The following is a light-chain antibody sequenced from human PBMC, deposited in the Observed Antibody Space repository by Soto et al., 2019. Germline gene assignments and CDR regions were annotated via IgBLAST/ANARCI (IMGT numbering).Light chain of an antibody. CDR3: CSYAGSYTVI. CDR2: DVT. V-gene: IGLV2-11*01. J-gene: IGLJ2*01. CDR1: SSDVGGYNY. Sequence: QSALTQPRSVSGSPGQSVTISCTGTSSDVGGYNYVSWYQHHPGYPPKLLIYDVTKRPSGVPDRFSGSKSGYTASLTISGLQAEDEADYYCCSYAGSYTVIFGGGTKLTVL.